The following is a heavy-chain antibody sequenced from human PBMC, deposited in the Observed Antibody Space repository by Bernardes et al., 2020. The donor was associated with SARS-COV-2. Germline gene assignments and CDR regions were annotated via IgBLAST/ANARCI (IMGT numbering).Heavy chain of an antibody. D-gene: IGHD6-25*01. CDR3: ASVTYSSGADFDY. V-gene: IGHV1-2*02. J-gene: IGHJ4*02. Sequence: ASVKVSCEPSGYPFTDHYVHWVRQTPGQGLEWMGWIYPNGGGTNYAQKFRGRVTLTRDTSIRTAYMDLTSLTPDDTAVYYCASVTYSSGADFDYWGQGTLVTVSS. CDR1: GYPFTDHY. CDR2: IYPNGGGT.